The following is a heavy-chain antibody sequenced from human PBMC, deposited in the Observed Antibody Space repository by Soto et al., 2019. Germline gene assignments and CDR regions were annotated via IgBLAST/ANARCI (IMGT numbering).Heavy chain of an antibody. CDR3: ARGVVVTAHWYFDL. J-gene: IGHJ2*01. CDR1: GFTFSSYS. CDR2: ISSSSSTI. D-gene: IGHD2-21*02. V-gene: IGHV3-48*01. Sequence: EVPLVESGGGLVQPGGSLRLSCAASGFTFSSYSMNWVRQAPGKGLEWVSYISSSSSTIYYADSVKGRFTISRDNAKNSLYLQMNSLRAEDTAVYYCARGVVVTAHWYFDLWGRGTLVTVSS.